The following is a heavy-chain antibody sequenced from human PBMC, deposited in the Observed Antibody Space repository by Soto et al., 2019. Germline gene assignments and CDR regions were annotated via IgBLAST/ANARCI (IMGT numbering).Heavy chain of an antibody. J-gene: IGHJ1*01. D-gene: IGHD3-16*01. CDR2: IYWDDDK. CDR3: AHRTDLGYFQH. CDR1: GFSLSTSGVG. Sequence: QITLKESGPTLVKPTQTLTLTCTFSGFSLSTSGVGVGWIRQPPGKALEWLALIYWDDDKRYSPSLKSRVTIPKDTSKNQVVLIMTNMDPVDTATYYCAHRTDLGYFQHWGQGTLVTVSS. V-gene: IGHV2-5*02.